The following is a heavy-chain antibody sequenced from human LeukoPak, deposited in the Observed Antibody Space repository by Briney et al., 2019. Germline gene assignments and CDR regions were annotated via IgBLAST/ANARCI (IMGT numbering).Heavy chain of an antibody. J-gene: IGHJ4*02. CDR1: GYTFTSYY. CDR2: INPSGGST. CDR3: ARGPYPMITFGGLYYFDY. D-gene: IGHD3-16*01. V-gene: IGHV1-46*01. Sequence: GASVKVSCKASGYTFTSYYMHWVRQAPGQGLEWMGIINPSGGSTSYAQKFQGRVTMTRDTSTSTVYMELSGLRSEDTAVYYCARGPYPMITFGGLYYFDYWGQGTLVTVSS.